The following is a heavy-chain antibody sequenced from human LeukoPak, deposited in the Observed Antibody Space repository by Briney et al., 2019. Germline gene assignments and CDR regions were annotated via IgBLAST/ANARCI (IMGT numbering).Heavy chain of an antibody. CDR2: ISDSGDYT. D-gene: IGHD2-8*01. J-gene: IGHJ4*02. CDR1: GFTFSSYA. V-gene: IGHV3-23*01. CDR3: AKDTSIGKYCTSGVCSPFDY. Sequence: GGSLRLSCAGSGFTFSSYAMSWVRQAPGKGLEWVSAISDSGDYTYYADSVKGRFTISRDNSKNTLYLHVNSLRAEDTAIYYCAKDTSIGKYCTSGVCSPFDYWGQGTLVTVSS.